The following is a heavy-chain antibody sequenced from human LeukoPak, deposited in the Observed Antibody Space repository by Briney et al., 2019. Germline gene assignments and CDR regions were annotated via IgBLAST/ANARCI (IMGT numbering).Heavy chain of an antibody. D-gene: IGHD6-13*01. CDR1: GFTFDDYA. CDR2: ISWNSGSI. Sequence: GGSLRLSCAASGFTFDDYAMHWVRQAPGKGLEWVSGISWNSGSIGYADSVKGRFTISRDNAKNSLYLQMNSLRAEDTAVYYCAREAPGWYSSSWFDYWGQGTLVTVSS. V-gene: IGHV3-9*01. J-gene: IGHJ4*02. CDR3: AREAPGWYSSSWFDY.